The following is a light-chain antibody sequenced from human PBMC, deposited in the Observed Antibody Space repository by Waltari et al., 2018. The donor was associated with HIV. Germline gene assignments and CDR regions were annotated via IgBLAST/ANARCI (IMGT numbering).Light chain of an antibody. Sequence: DTQMTQSPASLSASVGDRVTITCRASLGIGIYLAWFQQKPGKAPKSLIYEASRLQSGVPSRFSGTKSGRDFTLTISSLQPEDSATYYRQQYDTYPQTFGGGTKVEV. CDR1: LGIGIY. V-gene: IGKV1-16*01. CDR2: EAS. J-gene: IGKJ4*01. CDR3: QQYDTYPQT.